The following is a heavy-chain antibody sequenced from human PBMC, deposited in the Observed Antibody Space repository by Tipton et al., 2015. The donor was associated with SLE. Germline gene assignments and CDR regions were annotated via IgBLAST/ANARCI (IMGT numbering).Heavy chain of an antibody. J-gene: IGHJ4*02. CDR1: GGSISSLY. CDR3: ARAIGANYFNF. CDR2: ISYNGRT. V-gene: IGHV4-59*11. D-gene: IGHD3-16*01. Sequence: GLVKPSETLSLTCTVSGGSISSLYWSWIRQPPGKGLEWIGYISYNGRTNYNPSLKSRVTISVDRSKDQFSLNLNSVTAADTAVYYCARAIGANYFNFWGQGTLVTVSS.